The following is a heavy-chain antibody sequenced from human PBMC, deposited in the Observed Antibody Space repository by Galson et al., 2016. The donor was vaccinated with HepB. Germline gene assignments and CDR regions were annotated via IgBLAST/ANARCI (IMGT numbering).Heavy chain of an antibody. Sequence: SVKVSCKASGYTFTSYYIHWVRQAPGQGLEWMGIINPSGGSTSYAQKFQGRVTMTRDTSTSTVYMELSSLSSEDTAVYSCAKDGRERSLVEMATNFSFYGMTSGAKGPRSPSP. CDR3: AKDGRERSLVEMATNFSFYGMTS. D-gene: IGHD5-24*01. V-gene: IGHV1-46*01. J-gene: IGHJ6*02. CDR2: INPSGGST. CDR1: GYTFTSYY.